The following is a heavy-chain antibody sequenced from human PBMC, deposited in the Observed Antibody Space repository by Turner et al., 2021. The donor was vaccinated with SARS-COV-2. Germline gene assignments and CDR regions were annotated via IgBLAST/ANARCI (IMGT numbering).Heavy chain of an antibody. J-gene: IGHJ4*02. CDR3: ARAHELVPYFDY. D-gene: IGHD6-13*01. Sequence: QLQLHVSGPALVEPSQTLSPSCTLAGGPISSGGYYWSWIRQHPGKGLEWIGYINYSGSTYYNPALKIRVTISVDKSKKQLSLKLSSVTAADTAVNYCARAHELVPYFDYWGQGTLVTVSS. V-gene: IGHV4-31*03. CDR1: GGPISSGGYY. CDR2: INYSGST.